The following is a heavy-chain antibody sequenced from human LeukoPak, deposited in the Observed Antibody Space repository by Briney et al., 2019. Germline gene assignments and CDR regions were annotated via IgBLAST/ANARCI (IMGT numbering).Heavy chain of an antibody. Sequence: SETLSLTCTVSGGSISGYYWSWIRQPPGKGLEWIGYIYYSGTTSYSPSLRSRVTMSVDTSKNQFSLRLGSVTAADTAVYYCARMGAIAGASANPDHWGQGTLVTVSS. D-gene: IGHD4/OR15-4a*01. CDR3: ARMGAIAGASANPDH. J-gene: IGHJ4*02. V-gene: IGHV4-59*01. CDR1: GGSISGYY. CDR2: IYYSGTT.